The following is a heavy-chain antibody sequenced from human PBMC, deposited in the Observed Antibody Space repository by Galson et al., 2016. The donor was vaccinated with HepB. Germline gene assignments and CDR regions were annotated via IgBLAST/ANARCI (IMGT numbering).Heavy chain of an antibody. V-gene: IGHV3-11*06. Sequence: LKLSCAASGFTFSDYYMSWIRQAPGKGLEWVSYISSSSSYANYADSVKGRFTISRDNAKNSLYLQMNSLRAEDTAVYYCARDFGGWYWQWLDYWGQGTLVTVSS. CDR1: GFTFSDYY. CDR2: ISSSSSYA. J-gene: IGHJ4*02. D-gene: IGHD6-19*01. CDR3: ARDFGGWYWQWLDY.